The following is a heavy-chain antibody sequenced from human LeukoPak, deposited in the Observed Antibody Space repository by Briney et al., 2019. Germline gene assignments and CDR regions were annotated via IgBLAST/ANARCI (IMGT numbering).Heavy chain of an antibody. CDR1: GGSFSGYY. CDR3: AVRRLRYYYYYYMDV. CDR2: INHSGST. Sequence: SETLSLTCAVYGGSFSGYYWSWIRQPPGKGLEWIGEINHSGSTNYNPSLKSRVTISVDTSKNQFSLKLSSVTAADTAVYYCAVRRLRYYYYYYMDVWGKGTTVTVSS. D-gene: IGHD4-17*01. V-gene: IGHV4-34*01. J-gene: IGHJ6*03.